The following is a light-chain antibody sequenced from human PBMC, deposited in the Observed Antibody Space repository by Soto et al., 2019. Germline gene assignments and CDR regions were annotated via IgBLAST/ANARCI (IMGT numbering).Light chain of an antibody. CDR3: QQSYSGPLT. V-gene: IGKV1-39*01. J-gene: IGKJ4*01. Sequence: IPMPQSPSSVSAYAGDRVTITCRASQSISSYLNWYQQKPGKAPKVLIYAASSLQSGVPSRFSGIGSGTDFTLSISSLQPEDFATYYCQQSYSGPLTFGGGTKVDIK. CDR2: AAS. CDR1: QSISSY.